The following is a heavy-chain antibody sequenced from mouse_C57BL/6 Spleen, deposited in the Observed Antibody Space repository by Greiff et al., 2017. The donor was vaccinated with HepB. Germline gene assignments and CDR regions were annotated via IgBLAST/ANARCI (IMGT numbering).Heavy chain of an antibody. CDR2: INPGSGGT. Sequence: QVQLQQSGAELVRPGTSVKVSCKASGYAFTNYLIEWVKQRPGQGLEWIGVINPGSGGTNYNEKFKSKATLTADKSSSTAYMQLSSLTSEDSAVYFCARDSSGYGYWGQGTTLTVSS. D-gene: IGHD3-2*02. J-gene: IGHJ2*01. V-gene: IGHV1-54*01. CDR1: GYAFTNYL. CDR3: ARDSSGYGY.